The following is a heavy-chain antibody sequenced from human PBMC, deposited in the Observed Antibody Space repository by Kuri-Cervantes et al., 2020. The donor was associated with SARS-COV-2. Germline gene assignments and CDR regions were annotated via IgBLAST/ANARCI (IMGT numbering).Heavy chain of an antibody. Sequence: GGSLRLSCAASGFTLSHNWMSWVRQAPGKGLEWVANIKQDGSEKYYVDSVKGRFAISRDNPKNSLYLQLSSLRAEDTAMYYCARGFELDYWGQGTLVTVSS. CDR1: GFTLSHNW. D-gene: IGHD5-12*01. CDR2: IKQDGSEK. J-gene: IGHJ4*02. CDR3: ARGFELDY. V-gene: IGHV3-7*03.